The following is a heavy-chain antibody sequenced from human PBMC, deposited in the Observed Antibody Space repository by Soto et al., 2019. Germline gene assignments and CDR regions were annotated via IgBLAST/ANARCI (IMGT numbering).Heavy chain of an antibody. CDR1: GGSISSGDYY. Sequence: PSETLSLTCTVSGGSISSGDYYWSWIRQPPGKGLEWIGYIYYSGSTYYNPSLKSRVTISVDTSKNQFSLKLSSVTAADTAVYYCARVGNCSSTSCYTGTTFDYWGQGTLVTVSS. CDR3: ARVGNCSSTSCYTGTTFDY. D-gene: IGHD2-2*02. J-gene: IGHJ4*02. V-gene: IGHV4-30-4*01. CDR2: IYYSGST.